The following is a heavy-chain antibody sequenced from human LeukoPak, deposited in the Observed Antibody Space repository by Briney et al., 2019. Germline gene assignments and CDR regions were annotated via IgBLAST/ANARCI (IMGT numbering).Heavy chain of an antibody. CDR3: ARENYGILTGYRYNMDV. D-gene: IGHD3-9*01. V-gene: IGHV4-34*01. CDR2: INHSGST. J-gene: IGHJ6*02. CDR1: RGSFSHYY. Sequence: SETLSLTCAVYRGSFSHYYWRWIRQPPGKGLEWIGEINHSGSTNYNPSLKSRVTISLDTSKNQFSLKLSSVTAADTAVYYCARENYGILTGYRYNMDVWGQGTTVTVSS.